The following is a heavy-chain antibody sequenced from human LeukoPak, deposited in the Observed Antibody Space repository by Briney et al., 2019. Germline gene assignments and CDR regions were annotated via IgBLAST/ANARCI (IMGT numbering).Heavy chain of an antibody. CDR3: ARDRYYYDSSGYYSPPY. J-gene: IGHJ4*02. V-gene: IGHV3-30-3*01. D-gene: IGHD3-22*01. CDR1: GFTFSSYA. CDR2: ISYDGSNK. Sequence: GGSLRLSCAASGFTFSSYAMHWVRQAPGKGLEWVAVISYDGSNKYYADSVKGRFTISRDNSKNTLYLQMNSLRTEDTAMYYCARDRYYYDSSGYYSPPYWGQGTLVTVSS.